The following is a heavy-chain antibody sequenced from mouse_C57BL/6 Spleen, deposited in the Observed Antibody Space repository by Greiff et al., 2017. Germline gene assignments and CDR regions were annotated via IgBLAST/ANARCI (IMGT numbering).Heavy chain of an antibody. V-gene: IGHV1-59*01. CDR3: ARRWSNYEYAMDY. D-gene: IGHD2-5*01. CDR2: IDPSDSYT. CDR1: GYTFTSSW. Sequence: QVQLQQPGAELVRPGTSVKLSCKASGYTFTSSWMHWVKQRPGQGLEWIGVIDPSDSYTNYNQKFKGKATLTVDTSSSTAYMQLSSLTSEDSAVYYCARRWSNYEYAMDYWGQGTSVTVSS. J-gene: IGHJ4*01.